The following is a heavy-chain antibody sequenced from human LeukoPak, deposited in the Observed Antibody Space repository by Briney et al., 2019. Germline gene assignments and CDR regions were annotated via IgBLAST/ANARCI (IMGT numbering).Heavy chain of an antibody. D-gene: IGHD3-3*01. V-gene: IGHV4-39*07. Sequence: SETLSLTCTVSGGSMTSSSYYWGWIRQPPGKGLEWIGSIYYSGSTYYNPSLKSRVTISVDTSKNQFSLKLSSVTAADTAVYYCARVGPATIFGVAPFDYWGQGTLVTVSS. CDR3: ARVGPATIFGVAPFDY. J-gene: IGHJ4*02. CDR2: IYYSGST. CDR1: GGSMTSSSYY.